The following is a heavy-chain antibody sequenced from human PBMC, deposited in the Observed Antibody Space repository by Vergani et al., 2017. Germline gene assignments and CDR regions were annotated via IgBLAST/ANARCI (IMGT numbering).Heavy chain of an antibody. CDR2: VIPLLGIA. Sequence: QVHLVQSAAEVTNPGSSVKVSCKASGVSYNDYTINWVRQAPGQGLEWVGRVIPLLGIANYAQKFHDRVTITSDRSSTTVYLVLTTLTSEDTAVYYCAKDAYGVGSERFNRLDPWGQGTLITVSS. D-gene: IGHD3-3*01. CDR3: AKDAYGVGSERFNRLDP. J-gene: IGHJ5*02. V-gene: IGHV1-69*08. CDR1: GVSYNDYT.